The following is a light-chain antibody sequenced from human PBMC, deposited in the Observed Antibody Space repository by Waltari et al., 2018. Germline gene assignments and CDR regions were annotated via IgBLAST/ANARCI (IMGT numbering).Light chain of an antibody. CDR2: GAS. CDR3: QQLKSYPRT. CDR1: QGIISY. Sequence: DIQLTQSPSFLSASVGDRVTITCRASQGIISYLAWYQQKPGKAPKVLIYGASTLQRGVPSRFSGSGSGTEVTLTISSLQPEDFATYYCQQLKSYPRTFGQGTKLEIK. V-gene: IGKV1-9*01. J-gene: IGKJ2*02.